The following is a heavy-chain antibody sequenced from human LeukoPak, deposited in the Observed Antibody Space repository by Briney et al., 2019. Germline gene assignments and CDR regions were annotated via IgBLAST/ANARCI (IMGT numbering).Heavy chain of an antibody. CDR3: AKDRNYGSGSYYGGFDY. V-gene: IGHV3-43D*03. CDR1: GFTFDDYA. D-gene: IGHD3-10*01. Sequence: PGGSLRLSCAASGFTFDDYAMHWVRQAPGKGLEWVSLISWDGGSTYYADSVKGRFTISRDNSKNSLYLQMNSLRAEDTALYYCAKDRNYGSGSYYGGFDYWGQGTLVTVSS. J-gene: IGHJ4*02. CDR2: ISWDGGST.